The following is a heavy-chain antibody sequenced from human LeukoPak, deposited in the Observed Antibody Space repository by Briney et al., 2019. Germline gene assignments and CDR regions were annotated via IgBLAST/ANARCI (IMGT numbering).Heavy chain of an antibody. CDR1: EYSFATYW. CDR2: IFPGDSDT. D-gene: IGHD2-15*01. J-gene: IGHJ4*02. CDR3: ASEYCSGGNWYFDY. Sequence: GESLKISCKGSEYSFATYWIGWVRQMPGQGLEWMGIIFPGDSDTRYSPSFQGQVTISADKSISTAYLQWSSLKASDTAIYYCASEYCSGGNWYFDYWGQGTLVTVSS. V-gene: IGHV5-51*01.